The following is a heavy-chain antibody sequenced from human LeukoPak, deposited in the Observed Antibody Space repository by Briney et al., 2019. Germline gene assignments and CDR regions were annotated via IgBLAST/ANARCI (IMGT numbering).Heavy chain of an antibody. J-gene: IGHJ4*02. V-gene: IGHV4-34*01. CDR3: ARGRTRFGGVIVRDYYFDY. D-gene: IGHD3-16*02. CDR1: GGSFSGYY. CDR2: INHSGST. Sequence: KPSETLSLTCAVYGGSFSGYYWSWIRQPPGKGLEWIGEINHSGSTNYNPSLKSRVTISVDTSKNQFSLKLSSVTAADTAVYYCARGRTRFGGVIVRDYYFDYRGQGTLVTVSS.